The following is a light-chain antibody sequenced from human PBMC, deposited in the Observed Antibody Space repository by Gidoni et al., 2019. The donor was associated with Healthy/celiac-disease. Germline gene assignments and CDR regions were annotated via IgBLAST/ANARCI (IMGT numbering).Light chain of an antibody. Sequence: EIVLTPYPGTLSLSPVESATISCRARQSVSSSYLAWYQQKPGQAPRLLIYGASSRATGIPDRFSGSGSGTDFTLTISRLEPEDFAVYYCQQYGSSPPYTFGQGTKLEIK. CDR2: GAS. CDR3: QQYGSSPPYT. V-gene: IGKV3-20*01. CDR1: QSVSSSY. J-gene: IGKJ2*01.